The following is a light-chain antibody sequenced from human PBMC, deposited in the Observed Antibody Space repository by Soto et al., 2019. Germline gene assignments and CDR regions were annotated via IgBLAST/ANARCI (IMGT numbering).Light chain of an antibody. J-gene: IGKJ1*01. CDR1: QYIGSA. Sequence: EVVLTQSPATLSVSPGDRATLSCRASQYIGSAVAWYHQRSGQAPRLLIFDASIRVPTTPARFSGSVSGTEFTLTISSLESEDFAVYFCQQYGDRNRMFGQGTKVDIK. CDR3: QQYGDRNRM. V-gene: IGKV3-15*01. CDR2: DAS.